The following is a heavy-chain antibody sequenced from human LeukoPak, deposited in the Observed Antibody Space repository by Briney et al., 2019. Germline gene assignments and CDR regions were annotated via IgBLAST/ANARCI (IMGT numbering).Heavy chain of an antibody. Sequence: SETLSLTCAVYGGSFSGYYWSWIRQPPGKGLEWIGSIYHSGNTYYNPSLKSRVTISVDTSKNQFSLKLSSVTAADTAVYYCATQRRSSWYNFDYWGQGTLVTVSS. D-gene: IGHD6-13*01. J-gene: IGHJ4*02. CDR1: GGSFSGYY. V-gene: IGHV4-34*01. CDR2: IYHSGNT. CDR3: ATQRRSSWYNFDY.